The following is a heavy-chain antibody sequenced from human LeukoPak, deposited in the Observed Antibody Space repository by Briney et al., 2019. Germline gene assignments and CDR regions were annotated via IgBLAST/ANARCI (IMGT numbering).Heavy chain of an antibody. CDR3: ARVRCSGGSCYPAGNYFDY. Sequence: ASVKVSCKASGYTFTSYGISWVRQAPGQGLEWMGWISAYNGNTNYAQKLQGRVTMTTDTSTSTAYMELRSLRSDDTAVYYCARVRCSGGSCYPAGNYFDYWGQGTLVTVSS. CDR2: ISAYNGNT. J-gene: IGHJ4*02. D-gene: IGHD2-15*01. CDR1: GYTFTSYG. V-gene: IGHV1-18*01.